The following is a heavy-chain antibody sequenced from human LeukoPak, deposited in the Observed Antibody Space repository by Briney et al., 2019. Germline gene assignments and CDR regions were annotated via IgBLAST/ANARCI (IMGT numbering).Heavy chain of an antibody. CDR3: ATRYGSGTYYMGY. V-gene: IGHV3-23*01. Sequence: GGSLRLSCAASGFTFSSYAMSWVRQAPGKGLEWVSTISNTGGSTFCADSVKGRFTVSRDNSKNTLYLQMNSLRAEDTAVYYCATRYGSGTYYMGYWGQGTLVTVSS. D-gene: IGHD3-10*01. CDR1: GFTFSSYA. J-gene: IGHJ4*02. CDR2: ISNTGGST.